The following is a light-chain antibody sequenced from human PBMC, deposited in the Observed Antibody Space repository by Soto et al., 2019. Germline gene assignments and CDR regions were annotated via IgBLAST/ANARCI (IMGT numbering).Light chain of an antibody. CDR2: EVT. J-gene: IGLJ1*01. CDR1: SSDVGGYNY. V-gene: IGLV2-14*01. CDR3: TSYTSSSTYV. Sequence: QSALTQPASVSGSPGQSITISCTGTSSDVGGYNYVSWYQHHPGKAPKLMIYEVTNRPSGLSNRFSGSKSGNTASLTISGLQAEDEADYYCTSYTSSSTYVFGTGTQLTVL.